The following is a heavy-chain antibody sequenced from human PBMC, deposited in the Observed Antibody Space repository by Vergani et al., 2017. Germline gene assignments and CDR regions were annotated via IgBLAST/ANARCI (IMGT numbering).Heavy chain of an antibody. CDR2: IWYDGSNK. V-gene: IGHV3-33*01. Sequence: QVQLVESGGGVVQPGRSLRLSCAASGFTFSSYGMHWVRQAPGKGLEWVAVIWYDGSNKYYADSVKGRFTISRDNSKNSLYLQMNSLRAEDTAVYYCARDRDMWGCSGGSCYSDYWGQGTLVTVSS. J-gene: IGHJ4*02. CDR3: ARDRDMWGCSGGSCYSDY. D-gene: IGHD2-15*01. CDR1: GFTFSSYG.